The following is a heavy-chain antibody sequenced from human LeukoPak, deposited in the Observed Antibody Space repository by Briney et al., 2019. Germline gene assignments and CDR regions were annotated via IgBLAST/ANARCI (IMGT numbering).Heavy chain of an antibody. V-gene: IGHV4-34*01. CDR3: ASHDFWSGYMGY. D-gene: IGHD3-3*01. Sequence: SETLSLTCAVYGGSFSGYYWSWIRQPPGKGLEWIGEINHSGSTNYNPSLKSRVTISVDTSKNQFSLKLSSVTAADTAVYYCASHDFWSGYMGYWGQGTLVTVSS. CDR2: INHSGST. J-gene: IGHJ4*02. CDR1: GGSFSGYY.